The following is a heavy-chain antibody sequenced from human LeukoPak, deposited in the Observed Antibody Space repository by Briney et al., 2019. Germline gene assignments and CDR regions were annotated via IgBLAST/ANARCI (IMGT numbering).Heavy chain of an antibody. CDR3: ARETKDYGSGPFDY. V-gene: IGHV3-21*01. J-gene: IGHJ4*02. CDR1: GFTFSSYS. D-gene: IGHD3-10*01. CDR2: ISSRSSYI. Sequence: GGSLRLSCAASGFTFSSYSMKWVRQAPGKGLEWVSSISSRSSYIYYADSVKGRFTISRDNAKNSLYLQMNSLRAEDTAVYYCARETKDYGSGPFDYWGQGTLVTVSS.